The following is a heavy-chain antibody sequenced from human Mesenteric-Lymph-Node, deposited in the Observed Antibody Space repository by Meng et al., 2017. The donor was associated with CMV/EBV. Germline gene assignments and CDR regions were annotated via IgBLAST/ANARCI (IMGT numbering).Heavy chain of an antibody. V-gene: IGHV3-33*01. CDR1: GFTFNIYR. J-gene: IGHJ6*02. Sequence: GGSLRLSCAASGFTFNIYRMHWVRQAPGKGLEWVALIWCGGSKKYYADSVKGRFTISRDNAKNSLYLQMNSLRAEDTAVYYCAREGPENAYYYYGVDVWGQGTTVTVSS. CDR3: AREGPENAYYYYGVDV. CDR2: IWCGGSKK.